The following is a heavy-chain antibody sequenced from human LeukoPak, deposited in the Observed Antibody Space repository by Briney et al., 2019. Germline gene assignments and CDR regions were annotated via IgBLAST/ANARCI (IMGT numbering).Heavy chain of an antibody. Sequence: PGRSLRLSCAASGFTFSSYGMHWVRQAPGKGLEWVAVIWYDGSNKYYADSVKGRFTISRDNSKNTLYLQMNSLRAEDTAVYYCTTRPPYYSEFDYWGQGTLVTVSS. V-gene: IGHV3-33*01. D-gene: IGHD3-22*01. CDR2: IWYDGSNK. CDR1: GFTFSSYG. J-gene: IGHJ4*02. CDR3: TTRPPYYSEFDY.